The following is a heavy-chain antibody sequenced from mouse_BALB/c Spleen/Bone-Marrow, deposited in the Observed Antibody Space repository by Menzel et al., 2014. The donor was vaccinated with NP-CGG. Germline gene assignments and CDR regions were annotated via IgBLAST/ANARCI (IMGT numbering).Heavy chain of an antibody. V-gene: IGHV1-82*01. J-gene: IGHJ2*01. CDR1: GYAFSSSW. CDR2: IYPGDGDT. CDR3: ARCGNYRFDY. Sequence: ESGPELVKPGASVKISCKASGYAFSSSWMNWVKQRPGQGLEWIGRIYPGDGDTNYNGKFKGKATLTADKSSSTAYMQLSSLTSVDSSVYFCARCGNYRFDYWGQGTTLTVSS. D-gene: IGHD2-1*01.